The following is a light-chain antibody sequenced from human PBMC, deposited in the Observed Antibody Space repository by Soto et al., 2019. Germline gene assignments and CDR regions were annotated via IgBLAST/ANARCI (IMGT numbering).Light chain of an antibody. V-gene: IGKV3-20*01. CDR3: QQYDNSPIT. CDR1: QSVTNNY. Sequence: EIVMTQSPGTLSLSPGERATLSCRASQSVTNNYLAWYQQKPGQAPRLLIYDASGRATGIPDRFSGSGSGTDFTLTISRLEPEDFAVYYRQQYDNSPITFGQGTRLEIK. CDR2: DAS. J-gene: IGKJ5*01.